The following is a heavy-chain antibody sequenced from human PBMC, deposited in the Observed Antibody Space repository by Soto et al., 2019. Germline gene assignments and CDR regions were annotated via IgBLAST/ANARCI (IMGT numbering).Heavy chain of an antibody. V-gene: IGHV4-39*01. CDR1: GDSISSRSYY. CDR3: ARQRTSVVTQAYFDV. D-gene: IGHD2-21*02. J-gene: IGHJ4*02. CDR2: IYYSGST. Sequence: TLSLTCTVTGDSISSRSYYWGWIRQPPGKGLEWIGSIYYSGSTYNNPSLRSRVSMSIDTSKDQFSLKLKSVTAADTALYFCARQRTSVVTQAYFDVWGTGSLVNVS.